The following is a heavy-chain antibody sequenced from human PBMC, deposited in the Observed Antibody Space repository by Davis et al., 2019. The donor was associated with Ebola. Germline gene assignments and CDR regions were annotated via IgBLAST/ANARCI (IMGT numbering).Heavy chain of an antibody. D-gene: IGHD2-2*01. CDR2: ISPYNGDT. J-gene: IGHJ5*02. CDR3: ALSLGYCSRTNCFSWFDP. CDR1: GYSFTSYG. Sequence: AASVKVSCKTSGYSFTSYGISWVRQAPGRGLEWLGWISPYNGDTSVSQRVQGRVSLTTDTSTSTVYMELRSLTSDDTAMYYCALSLGYCSRTNCFSWFDPWGQGTLVTVSP. V-gene: IGHV1-18*01.